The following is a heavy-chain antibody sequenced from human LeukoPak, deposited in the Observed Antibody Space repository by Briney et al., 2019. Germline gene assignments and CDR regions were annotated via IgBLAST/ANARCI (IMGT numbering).Heavy chain of an antibody. V-gene: IGHV3-53*01. CDR3: ARGGSYLSAFDI. CDR2: IYSGGST. J-gene: IGHJ3*02. Sequence: EGSLRFSCAASGFTVSSNYMSWVRQAPGKGLEWVSIIYSGGSTFYADSVKGRFTISRDNSKNTLYLQMNSLRAEDTAVYYCARGGSYLSAFDIWGQGTMVTVSS. D-gene: IGHD1-26*01. CDR1: GFTVSSNY.